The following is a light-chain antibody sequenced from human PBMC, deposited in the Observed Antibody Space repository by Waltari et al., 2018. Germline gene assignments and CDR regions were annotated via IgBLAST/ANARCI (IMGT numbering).Light chain of an antibody. CDR2: GRN. J-gene: IGLJ3*02. CDR1: SSNIGAGVA. Sequence: QSVLTQPPSASVAPGQRVTFPFTGSSSNIGAGVAVQGDQLLPETAPKLLIYGRNIRPSGVPDRFSASKSGTSASLAITGLQAEDEADYYCQSFDRSLNGKVFGGGTKLTVL. V-gene: IGLV1-40*01. CDR3: QSFDRSLNGKV.